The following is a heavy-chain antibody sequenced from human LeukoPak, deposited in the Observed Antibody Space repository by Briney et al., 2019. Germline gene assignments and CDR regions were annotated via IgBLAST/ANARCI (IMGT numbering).Heavy chain of an antibody. CDR2: IYSGGST. D-gene: IGHD4-17*01. CDR1: GVIVSSNY. J-gene: IGHJ6*02. V-gene: IGHV3-53*01. CDR3: ARDYGDYATPPGAPTPIYYYYGMDV. Sequence: GGSLRLSCAASGVIVSSNYMSWVRQAPGKGLEWVSVIYSGGSTYYSDSVKGRFTISRDNSKNTLYLQMNSLRAEDTAVYYCARDYGDYATPPGAPTPIYYYYGMDVWGQGTTVTVSS.